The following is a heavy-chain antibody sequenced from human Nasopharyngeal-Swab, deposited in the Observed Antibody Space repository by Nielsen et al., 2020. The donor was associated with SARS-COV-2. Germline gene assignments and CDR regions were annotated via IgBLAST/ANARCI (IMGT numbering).Heavy chain of an antibody. J-gene: IGHJ4*02. CDR2: IYYSGTT. Sequence: SETLSLTCTVSGGSISSSSYYWGWIRQPPGKGLEWIGSIYYSGTTYYNPSLKSLVTISVDTSKNQFSLKLSSVTGADTAVYYCARDPAGCTGSFDYWGQGTLVTVSS. V-gene: IGHV4-39*07. CDR3: ARDPAGCTGSFDY. D-gene: IGHD2-8*01. CDR1: GGSISSSSYY.